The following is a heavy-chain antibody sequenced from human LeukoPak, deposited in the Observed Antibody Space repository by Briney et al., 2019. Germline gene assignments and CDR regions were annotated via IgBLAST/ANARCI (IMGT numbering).Heavy chain of an antibody. V-gene: IGHV4-30-2*05. D-gene: IGHD3-22*01. CDR1: GGSISSGGYS. CDR2: IYHSGST. CDR3: ARDYYDSSSYYYYGMDV. J-gene: IGHJ6*02. Sequence: SETLSLTCAVSGGSISSGGYSWSWIRQPPGKGLEWIGYIYHSGSTYYNPSLKSRVTISVDTSKNQFSLKLSSVTAADTAVYYCARDYYDSSSYYYYGMDVWGQGTTVTVSS.